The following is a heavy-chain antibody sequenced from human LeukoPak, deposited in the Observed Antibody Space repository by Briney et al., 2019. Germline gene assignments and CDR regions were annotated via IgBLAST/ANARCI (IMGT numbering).Heavy chain of an antibody. J-gene: IGHJ3*02. D-gene: IGHD2-2*02. V-gene: IGHV4-30-2*01. CDR3: ARDAPVVPAAIPTLDAFDI. Sequence: SETLSLTCTVSGGSISSGGYYWSWIRQPPGKGLEWIGYIYHSGSTYYNPSLKSRVTISVDRSKNQFSLKLSSVTAAGTAVYYCARDAPVVPAAIPTLDAFDIWGQGTMVTVSS. CDR2: IYHSGST. CDR1: GGSISSGGYY.